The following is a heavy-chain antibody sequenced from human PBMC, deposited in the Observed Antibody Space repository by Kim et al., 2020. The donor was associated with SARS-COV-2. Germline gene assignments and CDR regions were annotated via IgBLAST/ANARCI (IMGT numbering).Heavy chain of an antibody. CDR3: ARDLDYYDSSGYYYYYYGMDV. D-gene: IGHD3-22*01. Sequence: SETLSLTCTVSGGSISSGSYYWSWIRQPAGKGLEWIGRIYTSGSTNYNPSLKSRVTISVDTSKNQFSLKLSSVTAADTAVYYCARDLDYYDSSGYYYYYYGMDVWGQGTTVTVSS. J-gene: IGHJ6*02. V-gene: IGHV4-61*02. CDR1: GGSISSGSYY. CDR2: IYTSGST.